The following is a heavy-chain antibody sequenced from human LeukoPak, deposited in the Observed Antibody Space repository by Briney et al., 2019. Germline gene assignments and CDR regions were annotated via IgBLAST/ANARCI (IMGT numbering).Heavy chain of an antibody. CDR2: INPNSGGT. D-gene: IGHD1-26*01. J-gene: IGHJ5*02. CDR3: ARAPYSGRGFDP. CDR1: GYTFTGYY. Sequence: ASVKVSCKASGYTFTGYYMHWVRQAPGQGLGWMGRINPNSGGTNYAQKFQDRVTMTRDTSISTAYMELSRLRSDDTAVYYCARAPYSGRGFDPWGQGTLVTVSS. V-gene: IGHV1-2*06.